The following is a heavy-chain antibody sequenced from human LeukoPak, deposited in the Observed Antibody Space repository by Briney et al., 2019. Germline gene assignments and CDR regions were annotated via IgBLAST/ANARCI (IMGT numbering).Heavy chain of an antibody. CDR3: AKWPDNWGSD. D-gene: IGHD7-27*01. Sequence: PGGSLRLSCAASGFTFSSYGMHWVRQAPGKGLEWVAVISYDGSNKYYADSVKGRFTISRDNSKNTLYLQMNSLRAEDTAVYYCAKWPDNWGSDWGQGTLVTVSS. CDR1: GFTFSSYG. J-gene: IGHJ4*02. V-gene: IGHV3-30*18. CDR2: ISYDGSNK.